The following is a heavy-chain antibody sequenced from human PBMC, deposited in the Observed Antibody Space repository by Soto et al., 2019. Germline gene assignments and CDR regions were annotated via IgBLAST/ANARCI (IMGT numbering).Heavy chain of an antibody. CDR2: IYYSGST. CDR1: GGSISSSSYY. D-gene: IGHD4-17*01. V-gene: IGHV4-39*01. J-gene: IGHJ4*02. Sequence: QLQLQESGPGLVKPSETLSLTCTVSGGSISSSSYYWGWIRQPPGKGLEWIGSIYYSGSTYYNPSLKSRVTISVDTSKNQFSLKLSSVTAADTAVYYCATLGRYGDYYFDYWGQGTLVTVSS. CDR3: ATLGRYGDYYFDY.